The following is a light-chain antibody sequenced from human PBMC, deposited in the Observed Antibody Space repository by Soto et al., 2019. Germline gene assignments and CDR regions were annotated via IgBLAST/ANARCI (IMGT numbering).Light chain of an antibody. J-gene: IGLJ2*01. Sequence: QSALTQPASVAGSPGQSITISCTGSSNNIGGYNYVSWYQQHPGKAPKLLIYEVNFRASGVSNRFSGSKSGDTASLTISGIQAEDAADSYCRSYTSIATLFGGGTKLTVL. CDR2: EVN. CDR3: RSYTSIATL. V-gene: IGLV2-14*01. CDR1: SNNIGGYNY.